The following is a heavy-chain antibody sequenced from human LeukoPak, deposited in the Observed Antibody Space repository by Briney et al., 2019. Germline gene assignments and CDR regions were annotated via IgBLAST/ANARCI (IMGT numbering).Heavy chain of an antibody. J-gene: IGHJ4*02. CDR1: GYTFTGYY. Sequence: GASVKVSCKASGYTFTGYYMHWVRQAPGQGLEWMGGIIPIFGTSNYAQRFQGRVTITADESTSTAYMELSSLRSEDTAVYYCTRGGEYSASPGVDWGQGTLVTVSS. CDR3: TRGGEYSASPGVD. D-gene: IGHD6-6*01. V-gene: IGHV1-69*13. CDR2: IIPIFGTS.